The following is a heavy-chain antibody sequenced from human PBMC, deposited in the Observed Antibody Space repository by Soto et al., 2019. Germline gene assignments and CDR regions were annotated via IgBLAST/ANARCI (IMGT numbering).Heavy chain of an antibody. Sequence: ASVKVSCKASGYTFTSYGISWVRQAPGQGLEWMGWISAYNGNTNYAQKLQGRVTMTTDTSTSTAYMEPRSLRSDDTAVYYCARARGGLTLDYYYGMDVWGQGTTVTVSS. V-gene: IGHV1-18*01. CDR3: ARARGGLTLDYYYGMDV. CDR2: ISAYNGNT. D-gene: IGHD2-8*01. CDR1: GYTFTSYG. J-gene: IGHJ6*02.